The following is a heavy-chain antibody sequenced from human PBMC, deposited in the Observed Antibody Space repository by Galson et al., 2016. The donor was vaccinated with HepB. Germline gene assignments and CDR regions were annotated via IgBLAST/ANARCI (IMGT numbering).Heavy chain of an antibody. CDR1: GFTFSSYA. CDR2: ISGDGGGT. V-gene: IGHV3-23*01. J-gene: IGHJ6*04. CDR3: VQGSTAPAV. D-gene: IGHD2-2*01. Sequence: SLRLSCAASGFTFSSYAMSWVRQAPGKGLEWVSSISGDGGGTYYADSVKGRFTISRDNSKNTLYLQMNSLRAEDTAVYYCVQGSTAPAVWGKGTTVTVSS.